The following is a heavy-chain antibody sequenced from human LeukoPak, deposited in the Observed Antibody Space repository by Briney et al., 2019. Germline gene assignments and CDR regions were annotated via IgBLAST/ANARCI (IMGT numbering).Heavy chain of an antibody. J-gene: IGHJ4*02. CDR2: INHSGST. V-gene: IGHV4-34*01. D-gene: IGHD3-3*01. CDR3: ARGPPYYDFWSGYYH. Sequence: SETLSLTCAVYGGSFSGYYWSWIRQPPGKGLEWIGEINHSGSTNYNPSLKSRVTISVDTSKSQFSLKLSSVTAADTAVYYCARGPPYYDFWSGYYHWGQGTLVTVSS. CDR1: GGSFSGYY.